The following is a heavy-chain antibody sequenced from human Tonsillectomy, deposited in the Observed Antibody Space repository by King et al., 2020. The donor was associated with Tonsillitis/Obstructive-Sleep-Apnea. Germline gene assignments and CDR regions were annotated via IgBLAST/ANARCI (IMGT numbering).Heavy chain of an antibody. CDR2: INAANGYT. V-gene: IGHV1-3*01. Sequence: VQLVQSGAEVKKPGASVKVSCKASGYTFTKSAMHWVRQAPGQRPEWMGWINAANGYTKYSQKFQDRFTITRDKSATTANMELSSLRSEDTAVYYCARDRGECSGGACYPFDYWGQGTLVTVSS. J-gene: IGHJ4*02. D-gene: IGHD2-15*01. CDR1: GYTFTKSA. CDR3: ARDRGECSGGACYPFDY.